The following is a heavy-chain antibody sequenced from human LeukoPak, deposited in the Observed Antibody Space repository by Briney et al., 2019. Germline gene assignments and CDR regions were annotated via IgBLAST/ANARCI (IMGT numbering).Heavy chain of an antibody. CDR3: ASNWGAGVTYYYYGMDV. V-gene: IGHV1-2*06. J-gene: IGHJ6*02. D-gene: IGHD7-27*01. CDR1: GYTFTGYY. Sequence: ASVKVSCKASGYTFTGYYMHWVRQAPGQGLEWMGRINPNSGGTNYAQKFQGRVTMTRDTSISTAYMELSRLRSDDTAVYCCASNWGAGVTYYYYGMDVWGQGTTVTVSS. CDR2: INPNSGGT.